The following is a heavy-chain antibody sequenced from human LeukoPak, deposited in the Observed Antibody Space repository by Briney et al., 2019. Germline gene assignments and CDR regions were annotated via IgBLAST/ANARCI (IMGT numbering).Heavy chain of an antibody. CDR3: AKGGAGTLVGHYFVS. CDR1: GFTFSSYA. V-gene: IGHV3-23*01. J-gene: IGHJ4*02. CDR2: ISGSGGDT. Sequence: SGGSLRLSCAASGFTFSSYAMSWVRQAPGKGLEWVSSISGSGGDTHYADSVKGRFSISRDNSKNPLYVQMNSLGAEDTAVYYWAKGGAGTLVGHYFVSWGKGPLFTVSS. D-gene: IGHD2-21*01.